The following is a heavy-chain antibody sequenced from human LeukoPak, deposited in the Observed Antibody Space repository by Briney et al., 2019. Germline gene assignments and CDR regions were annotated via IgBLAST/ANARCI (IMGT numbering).Heavy chain of an antibody. CDR2: IYSSGRT. CDR1: GGSVRGYY. J-gene: IGHJ4*02. D-gene: IGHD3-22*01. CDR3: ARVLGITMIVVPDHFDY. Sequence: SETLSLTCTVSGGSVRGYYWNWIRRPAGKGLEWIGHIYSSGRTNYNPSLKSRVTMSVDTSKNQFSLKSTSVTAADTAVYYCARVLGITMIVVPDHFDYWGQGTLVTVSS. V-gene: IGHV4-4*07.